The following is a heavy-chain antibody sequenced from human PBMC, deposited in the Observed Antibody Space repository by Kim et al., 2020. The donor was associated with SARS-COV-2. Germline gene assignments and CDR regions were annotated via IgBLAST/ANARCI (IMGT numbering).Heavy chain of an antibody. D-gene: IGHD4-4*01. CDR3: ARVGAYSYYGWFDP. Sequence: ASVKVSCKASGYTFTSYGISWVRQAPGQGLEWMGWISAYSGNTNYAQKLQGRVTMTTDTSTSTAYMELRSLRSDDTAVYYCARVGAYSYYGWFDPWGQGTLVTVSS. CDR2: ISAYSGNT. J-gene: IGHJ5*02. CDR1: GYTFTSYG. V-gene: IGHV1-18*01.